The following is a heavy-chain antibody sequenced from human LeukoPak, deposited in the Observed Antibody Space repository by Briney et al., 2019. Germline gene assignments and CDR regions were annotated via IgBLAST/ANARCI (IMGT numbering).Heavy chain of an antibody. CDR1: GGSFSGYY. J-gene: IGHJ4*02. V-gene: IGHV4-34*01. Sequence: PSETLSLTCAVYGGSFSGYYWSWIRQPPGKGLEWIGEINHSRSTNYNPSLKSRVTISVDTSKNQFSLKLSSVTAADTAVYYCARAEPSYYFDYWGQGTLVTVSS. CDR3: ARAEPSYYFDY. D-gene: IGHD1-26*01. CDR2: INHSRST.